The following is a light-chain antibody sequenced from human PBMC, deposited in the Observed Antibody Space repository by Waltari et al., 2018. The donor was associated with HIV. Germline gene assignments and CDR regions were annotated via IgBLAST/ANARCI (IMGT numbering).Light chain of an antibody. CDR2: GAS. CDR3: QQYGTSCT. J-gene: IGKJ5*01. Sequence: EIVLTQSPGTLSLSPGERATLSCRASQSVSSSYLAWYQQKSGQAPRLLIYGASSRATSIPDRFGGSGSGTDFTLTISSLEPEDGAVYYCQQYGTSCTFGQGTRLEIK. V-gene: IGKV3-20*01. CDR1: QSVSSSY.